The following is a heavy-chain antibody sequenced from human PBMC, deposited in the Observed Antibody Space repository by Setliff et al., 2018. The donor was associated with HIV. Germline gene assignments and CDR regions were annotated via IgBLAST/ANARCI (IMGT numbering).Heavy chain of an antibody. J-gene: IGHJ6*03. V-gene: IGHV3-30*12. CDR1: GFSLSSSA. CDR3: ARDRVAAAGEAYYYYYMDV. Sequence: GGSLRLSCTASGFSLSSSAMHWVRQAPGKGLVWVSRIDSDGSNKYYADSVKGRFTISRDNAQNSLYLQMNSLRAEDTAVYYCARDRVAAAGEAYYYYYMDVWGKGTTVTVSS. CDR2: IDSDGSNK. D-gene: IGHD6-13*01.